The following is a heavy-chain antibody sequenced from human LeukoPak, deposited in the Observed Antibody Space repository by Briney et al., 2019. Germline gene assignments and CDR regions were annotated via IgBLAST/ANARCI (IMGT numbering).Heavy chain of an antibody. CDR2: IYYSGST. CDR3: ARFGAAAVDY. J-gene: IGHJ4*02. Sequence: SETLSLTCTVSGGPISSYYWSWIRQPPGKGLEWIGYIYYSGSTNYNPSLKSRVTISVDTSKNQFSLKLSSVTAADTAVYYCARFGAAAVDYWGQGTLVTVSS. D-gene: IGHD6-13*01. CDR1: GGPISSYY. V-gene: IGHV4-59*01.